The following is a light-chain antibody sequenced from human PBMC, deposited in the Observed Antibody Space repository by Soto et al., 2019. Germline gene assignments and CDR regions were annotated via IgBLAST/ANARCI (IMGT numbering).Light chain of an antibody. CDR1: QSISTN. V-gene: IGKV3-15*01. J-gene: IGKJ1*01. CDR2: GAS. CDR3: QQYNNWPPWT. Sequence: EIVMTQSPATLSVSPGERATLSCRASQSISTNLAWYQQKPGQAPRLLFYGASTRATGIPARFSGSGSGTEFTHTISSLQSEDFAVYYCQQYNNWPPWTFGQGTKVEIK.